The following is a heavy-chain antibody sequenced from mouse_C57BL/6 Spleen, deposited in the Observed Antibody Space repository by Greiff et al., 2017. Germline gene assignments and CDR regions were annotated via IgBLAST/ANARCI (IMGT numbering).Heavy chain of an antibody. J-gene: IGHJ1*03. CDR1: GYTFTSYW. CDR3: ARGDDYGSSWYFDV. V-gene: IGHV1-61*01. Sequence: QVQLQQPGAELVRPGSSVKLSCKASGYTFTSYWMDWVKQRPGQGLEWIGNIYPSDSETHYNQKFKDKATLTVDKSSSTAYMQLSSLTSEDSAVYYCARGDDYGSSWYFDVWGTGTTVTVSS. CDR2: IYPSDSET. D-gene: IGHD1-1*01.